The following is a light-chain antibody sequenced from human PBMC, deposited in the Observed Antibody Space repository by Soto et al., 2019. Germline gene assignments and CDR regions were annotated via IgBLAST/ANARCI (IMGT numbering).Light chain of an antibody. CDR1: QSVSSY. Sequence: EIVLTQSPATLSLSPGERATLSCRASQSVSSYLAWYQQKPGQAPRLLIYDASNRAPGVAARFSGSGSGTDFTLTISSLQSEDFAVYYCQQYSNWPSWTFGQGTKVDIK. V-gene: IGKV3-11*01. CDR2: DAS. CDR3: QQYSNWPSWT. J-gene: IGKJ1*01.